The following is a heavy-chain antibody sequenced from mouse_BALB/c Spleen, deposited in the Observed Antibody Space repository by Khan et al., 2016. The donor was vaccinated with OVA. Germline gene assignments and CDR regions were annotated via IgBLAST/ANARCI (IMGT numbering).Heavy chain of an antibody. CDR1: GYSITSGYG. D-gene: IGHD1-2*01. Sequence: EVELVESGPGLVKPSQSLSLTCTVTGYSITSGYGWNWIRQFPGNKLEWMGYISYSGSTNYNPSLKSRISITRDTSKNQFFLQLNSVTTEDTATYYCARTARLKYWGQGTTLTVSS. CDR2: ISYSGST. CDR3: ARTARLKY. V-gene: IGHV3-2*02. J-gene: IGHJ2*01.